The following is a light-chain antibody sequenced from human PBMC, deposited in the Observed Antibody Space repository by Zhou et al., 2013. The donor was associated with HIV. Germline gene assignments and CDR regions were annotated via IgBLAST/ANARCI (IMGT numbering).Light chain of an antibody. V-gene: IGKV3-15*01. Sequence: EIVMTQSPATLSVSPGERATLSCRASQSVSSNLAWYQQKPGQAPRLVIYGASTRAIGIPARFSGSGSGTEFTLTISSLQSEDFAVYYCQQRSNWPPITFGQGTRLEIK. CDR2: GAS. CDR3: QQRSNWPPIT. CDR1: QSVSSN. J-gene: IGKJ5*01.